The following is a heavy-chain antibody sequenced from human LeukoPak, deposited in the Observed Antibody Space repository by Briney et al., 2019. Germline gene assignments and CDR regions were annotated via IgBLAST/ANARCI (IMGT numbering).Heavy chain of an antibody. CDR3: ARLLGDAFDI. Sequence: SETLSPTCTVSGGPISSYYWSWIRQPPGKGLEWIGYIYYSGSTNYNPSLKSRVTISVDTSKNQFSLKLSSVTAADTAVYYCARLLGDAFDIWGQGTMVTVSS. CDR2: IYYSGST. CDR1: GGPISSYY. J-gene: IGHJ3*02. V-gene: IGHV4-59*01. D-gene: IGHD2-15*01.